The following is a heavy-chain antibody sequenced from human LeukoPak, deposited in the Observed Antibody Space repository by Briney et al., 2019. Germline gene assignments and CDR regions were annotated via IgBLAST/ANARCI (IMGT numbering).Heavy chain of an antibody. CDR1: GGSISSSSYY. D-gene: IGHD6-13*01. V-gene: IGHV4-39*01. CDR3: ARHVGARIAAMYNWFDP. Sequence: SETLSLTCTVSGGSISSSSYYWGWIRQPPGKGLEWIGSIYYSGSTYYNPSLKSRVTISVDTSKNQFSLKLSSVTAADTAVYYCARHVGARIAAMYNWFDPWGQGTLVTVSS. CDR2: IYYSGST. J-gene: IGHJ5*02.